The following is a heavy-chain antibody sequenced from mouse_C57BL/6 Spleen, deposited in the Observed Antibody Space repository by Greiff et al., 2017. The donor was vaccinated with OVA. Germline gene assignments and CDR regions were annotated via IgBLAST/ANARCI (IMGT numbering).Heavy chain of an antibody. CDR2: IYPGGGYT. J-gene: IGHJ2*01. Sequence: QVQLKESGAELVRPGTSVKMSCKASGYTFTNYWIGWAKQRPGHGLEWIGDIYPGGGYTNYNEKFKGKATLTADKSSSTAYMQFSSLTSEDSAIYYCARSGYYDYAFDYWGQGTTLTVSS. V-gene: IGHV1-63*01. CDR3: ARSGYYDYAFDY. CDR1: GYTFTNYW. D-gene: IGHD2-4*01.